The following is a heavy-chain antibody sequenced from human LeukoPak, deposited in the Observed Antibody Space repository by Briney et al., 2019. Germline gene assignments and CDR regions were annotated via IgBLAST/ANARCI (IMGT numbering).Heavy chain of an antibody. CDR2: IYYSGST. J-gene: IGHJ6*02. CDR1: GGSISSYY. V-gene: IGHV4-59*01. Sequence: SETLSLTCTVSGGSISSYYWSWIRQPPGKGLEWIGYIYYSGSTNYNPSLKSRVTISVDTSKNQFSLKLSSVTAADTAVYYYARDLLAYSSRDGSYYYGMDVWGQGTTVTVSS. CDR3: ARDLLAYSSRDGSYYYGMDV. D-gene: IGHD6-13*01.